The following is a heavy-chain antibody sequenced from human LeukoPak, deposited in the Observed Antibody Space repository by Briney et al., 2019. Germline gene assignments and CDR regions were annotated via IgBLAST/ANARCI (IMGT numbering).Heavy chain of an antibody. Sequence: GGSLRLSCAASGFTSSSYALNWVRQAPGKGLEWVATVSGSGDRMYHADSVKGRFTISRDNSKNTIYLQMNSLRAEDSALYYCAKAAAAPGFDFWGQGTLVTVSS. D-gene: IGHD6-13*01. J-gene: IGHJ4*02. CDR3: AKAAAAPGFDF. V-gene: IGHV3-23*01. CDR1: GFTSSSYA. CDR2: VSGSGDRM.